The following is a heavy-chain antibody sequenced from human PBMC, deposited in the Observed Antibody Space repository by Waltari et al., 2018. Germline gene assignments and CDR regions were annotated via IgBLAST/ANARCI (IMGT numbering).Heavy chain of an antibody. CDR2: IYYSGST. CDR1: GGPINPYY. Sequence: QVQLQESGPGLVQPSETLSLTCSAPGGPINPYYWSWLRQPPGKGLEWIGYIYYSGSTNYNPSLKSRVTISVDTSKNQFSLNLSSVTAADTAVYYCARLFRAGNPYFGFDNWGQGTLVTVSS. V-gene: IGHV4-59*08. J-gene: IGHJ4*02. D-gene: IGHD6-19*01. CDR3: ARLFRAGNPYFGFDN.